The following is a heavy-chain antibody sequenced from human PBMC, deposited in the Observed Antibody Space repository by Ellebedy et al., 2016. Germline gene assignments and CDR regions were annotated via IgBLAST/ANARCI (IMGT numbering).Heavy chain of an antibody. Sequence: SETLSLXCSVSDGSVDTYYWTWIRQSPGKGLEWIGYVFYGGSTKYNPSLRSRVTISLDTSRSQFSLKVTSVAAADTAVYYCARDVSLYSSSPSFDFWGQGTLVTVSS. J-gene: IGHJ4*02. D-gene: IGHD6-6*01. CDR2: VFYGGST. V-gene: IGHV4-59*02. CDR3: ARDVSLYSSSPSFDF. CDR1: DGSVDTYY.